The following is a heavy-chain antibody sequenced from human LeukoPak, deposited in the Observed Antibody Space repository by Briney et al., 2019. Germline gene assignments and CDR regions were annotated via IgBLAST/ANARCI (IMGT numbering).Heavy chain of an antibody. D-gene: IGHD6-19*01. CDR1: GGSFSGYY. CDR3: ARSSLAGNDY. V-gene: IGHV4-34*01. J-gene: IGHJ4*02. CDR2: INHSGST. Sequence: PSETLSPTCAVYGGSFSGYYWSWIRQPPGKGLEWIGEINHSGSTNYNPSLKSRVTMSVDTSKNQFSLKLSSVTAADTAIYYCARSSLAGNDYWGQGTLVTVSS.